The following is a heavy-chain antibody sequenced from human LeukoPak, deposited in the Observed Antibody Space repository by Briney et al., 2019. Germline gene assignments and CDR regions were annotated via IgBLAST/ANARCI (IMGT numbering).Heavy chain of an antibody. CDR2: INHSGST. CDR3: ARGGAARPRGWFDP. Sequence: SETLSLTCAVYGGSFSGYYWSWIRQPPGKGREWIGEINHSGSTNYNPSLKSRVTISVDTSKNQFSLKLSSVTAADTAVYYCARGGAARPRGWFDPWGQGTLVTVSS. J-gene: IGHJ5*02. V-gene: IGHV4-34*01. D-gene: IGHD6-6*01. CDR1: GGSFSGYY.